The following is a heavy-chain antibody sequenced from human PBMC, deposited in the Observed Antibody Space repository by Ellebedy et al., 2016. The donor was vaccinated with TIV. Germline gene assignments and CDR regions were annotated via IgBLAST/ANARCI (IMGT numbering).Heavy chain of an antibody. Sequence: SETLSLXXIVSGGSISSSNYYWGWIRQFPGKGLEWIGTIYYVGSTFYNPSLKSRVAISVDTSKNQFSLRLTSVTAADTAVYYCVRDGCGSFLYGMDVWGQGTTVTVSS. CDR1: GGSISSSNYY. D-gene: IGHD1-26*01. V-gene: IGHV4-39*07. CDR3: VRDGCGSFLYGMDV. CDR2: IYYVGST. J-gene: IGHJ6*02.